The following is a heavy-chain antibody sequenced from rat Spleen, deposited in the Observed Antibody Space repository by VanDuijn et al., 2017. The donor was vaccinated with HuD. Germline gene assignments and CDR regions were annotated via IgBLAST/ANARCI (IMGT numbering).Heavy chain of an antibody. CDR1: GFTFSDYN. Sequence: EVQLVESGGGLVQPGRSLKLSCAASGFTFSDYNMAWVRQAPKKGLEWVATIIYDGSRTHYRDSVKGQFTISRDNAKSTLYLQMNSLRSEDKATYYCARRWNYGGYYFDYWGQGVMVTVSS. CDR2: IIYDGSRT. V-gene: IGHV5S10*01. J-gene: IGHJ2*01. CDR3: ARRWNYGGYYFDY. D-gene: IGHD1-11*01.